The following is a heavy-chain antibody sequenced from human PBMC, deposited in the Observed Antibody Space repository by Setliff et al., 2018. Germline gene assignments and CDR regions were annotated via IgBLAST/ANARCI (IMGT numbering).Heavy chain of an antibody. D-gene: IGHD7-27*01. Sequence: LRLSCAASGFTFSRYWMYWVRQVPGKGLVWVSRINPDGSITNYADSVRGRFTISRDNAKNTLYLQMNSLRAEDTAVYFCASIDWGENFYNTDVWGKGTTVTVS. CDR1: GFTFSRYW. J-gene: IGHJ6*03. V-gene: IGHV3-74*01. CDR2: INPDGSIT. CDR3: ASIDWGENFYNTDV.